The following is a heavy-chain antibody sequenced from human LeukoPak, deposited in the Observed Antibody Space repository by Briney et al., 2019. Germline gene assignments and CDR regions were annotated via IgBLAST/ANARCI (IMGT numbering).Heavy chain of an antibody. Sequence: GGSLRLSCAASGFTFSSYWMSWVRQAPGKGLEWVANIKQDGSEKYYVDSVKGRFTISRDNAKNTLYLQMNSLRAEDTAVYYCARPPYSGSYHFDYWGQGTLVTVSS. D-gene: IGHD1-26*01. V-gene: IGHV3-7*01. CDR1: GFTFSSYW. CDR2: IKQDGSEK. CDR3: ARPPYSGSYHFDY. J-gene: IGHJ4*02.